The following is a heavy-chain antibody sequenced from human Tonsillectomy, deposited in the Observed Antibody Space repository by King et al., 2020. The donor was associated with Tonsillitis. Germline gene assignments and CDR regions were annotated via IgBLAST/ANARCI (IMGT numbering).Heavy chain of an antibody. V-gene: IGHV3-33*01. Sequence: VQLVESGGGVVQPGRSLRLSCAASGFTFSNYGVHWVRQAPGKGLEWVAVIWYDGNKKYYADSGKGRFTISRDNSKNTFFLQMESLRAEDTAVYYCASIRVGATDYWGQGTLVTVSS. CDR3: ASIRVGATDY. D-gene: IGHD1-26*01. J-gene: IGHJ4*02. CDR1: GFTFSNYG. CDR2: IWYDGNKK.